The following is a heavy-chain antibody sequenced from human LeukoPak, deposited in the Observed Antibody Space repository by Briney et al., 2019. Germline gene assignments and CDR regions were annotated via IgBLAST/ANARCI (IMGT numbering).Heavy chain of an antibody. CDR3: ARGLYYYDSSGYLDDAFDI. Sequence: SETLSLTCAVYGGSFSGYYWSWIRQPPGKGLEWLGEINHSGSTNYNPSLKSRVTISVDTSKNQFSLKLSSVTAADTAVYYCARGLYYYDSSGYLDDAFDIWGQGTMVTVSS. V-gene: IGHV4-34*01. CDR2: INHSGST. J-gene: IGHJ3*02. CDR1: GGSFSGYY. D-gene: IGHD3-22*01.